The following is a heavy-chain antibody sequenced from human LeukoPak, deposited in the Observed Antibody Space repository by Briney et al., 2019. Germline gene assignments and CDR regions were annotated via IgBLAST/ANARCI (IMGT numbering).Heavy chain of an antibody. D-gene: IGHD1/OR15-1a*01. CDR1: VYTLTELS. Sequence: EASVKVSCKVSVYTLTELSMHWVRQAPGKGLEWMGGFDPEDGETIYAQKFRGRVTMTEDTSTDTAYMELSSLRSEDTAVYYCATQTIMPTWDNNLGYWGQGALVTVSS. J-gene: IGHJ4*02. V-gene: IGHV1-24*01. CDR2: FDPEDGET. CDR3: ATQTIMPTWDNNLGY.